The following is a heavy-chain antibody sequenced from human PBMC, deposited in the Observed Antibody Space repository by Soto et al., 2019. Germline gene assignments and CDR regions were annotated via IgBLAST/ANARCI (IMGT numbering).Heavy chain of an antibody. CDR2: ISFDGSET. V-gene: IGHV3-30*18. Sequence: QVHLVESGGGVVQPGGSLRLSCAASAFTFSSYDIHWVRQAPGKGLEWVALISFDGSETFSADSVKGRFTISRDNPKKTLYLQMNSLRAEDTAVYYCAKDYYVWGTYRERNYFENWGQGTLVTVSS. CDR1: AFTFSSYD. CDR3: AKDYYVWGTYRERNYFEN. J-gene: IGHJ4*02. D-gene: IGHD3-16*02.